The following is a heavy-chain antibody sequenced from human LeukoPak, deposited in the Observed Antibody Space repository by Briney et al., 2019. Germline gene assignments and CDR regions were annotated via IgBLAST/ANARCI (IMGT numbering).Heavy chain of an antibody. J-gene: IGHJ5*02. Sequence: PSETLSLTCSVSGGSVRSRTYYWSWIRQPPGKGLEWIGYIYYSGSTNYNPSLKSRVTISVDTAKNQFSLKLSSVTAADTAVYYCARGRPDRQLLAWFDPWGQGTLVTVSS. V-gene: IGHV4-61*01. CDR2: IYYSGST. CDR1: GGSVRSRTYY. CDR3: ARGRPDRQLLAWFDP. D-gene: IGHD2-2*01.